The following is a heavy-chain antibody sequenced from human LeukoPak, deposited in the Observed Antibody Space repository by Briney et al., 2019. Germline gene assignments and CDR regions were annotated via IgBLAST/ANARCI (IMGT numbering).Heavy chain of an antibody. J-gene: IGHJ4*02. CDR1: GVSISSQY. CDR3: ARGAGWYDY. V-gene: IGHV4-59*11. D-gene: IGHD6-19*01. Sequence: PSETLSLTCTVSGVSISSQYWSLLQQPPEKGLEWIAYIHDSGSTNYNPSLKSRVTISADTSKNQFSLQLNSVTAADTAVYYCARGAGWYDYWGQGTLVTVSS. CDR2: IHDSGST.